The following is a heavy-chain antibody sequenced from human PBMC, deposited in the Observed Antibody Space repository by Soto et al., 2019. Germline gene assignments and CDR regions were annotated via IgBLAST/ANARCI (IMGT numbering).Heavy chain of an antibody. CDR3: ARTTYGDRDY. D-gene: IGHD4-17*01. Sequence: EVQLVESGGGLVQPGGSLRLSCAIFGFTLSDHYMDWIRQAPGKGLEWVGRSRNKAKSYTTDYAASVKGRVTISRDDSQNSLYLQLNSLKTEDTAVYYGARTTYGDRDYWGQGTLVTVSS. CDR1: GFTLSDHY. V-gene: IGHV3-72*01. CDR2: SRNKAKSYTT. J-gene: IGHJ4*02.